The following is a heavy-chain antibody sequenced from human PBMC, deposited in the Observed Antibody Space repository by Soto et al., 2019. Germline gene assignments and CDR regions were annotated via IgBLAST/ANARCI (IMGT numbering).Heavy chain of an antibody. D-gene: IGHD2-15*01. CDR3: AKQAGVVVVVAAEGYFQH. CDR2: ISYDGSNK. Sequence: QVQLVESGGGVVQPGRSLRLSCAASGFTFSSYGMHWVRQAPGKGLEWVAVISYDGSNKYYADSVKGRFTISRDNSKTTLYLQMNSLRAEDTAVYYCAKQAGVVVVVAAEGYFQHWGQGTLVTVSS. J-gene: IGHJ1*01. V-gene: IGHV3-30*18. CDR1: GFTFSSYG.